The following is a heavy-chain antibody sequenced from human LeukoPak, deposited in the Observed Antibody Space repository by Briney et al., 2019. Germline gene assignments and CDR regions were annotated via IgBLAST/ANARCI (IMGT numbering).Heavy chain of an antibody. V-gene: IGHV3-9*03. CDR1: GFTFDDYA. Sequence: GGSLRLSCAASGFTFDDYAMHWVRQAPGKGLEWVSGISWNSGSIGYADSVKGRFTISRDNAKNSLYLQMNSLRAEDMASYYCAKGKSGYSYGYSDYFDYWGQGTLVTVSS. J-gene: IGHJ4*02. D-gene: IGHD5-18*01. CDR2: ISWNSGSI. CDR3: AKGKSGYSYGYSDYFDY.